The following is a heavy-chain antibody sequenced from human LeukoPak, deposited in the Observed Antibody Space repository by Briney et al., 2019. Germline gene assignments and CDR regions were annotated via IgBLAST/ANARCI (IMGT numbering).Heavy chain of an antibody. CDR2: IYYSGST. CDR3: ARSYYYGMDV. V-gene: IGHV4-59*08. Sequence: SETLSLSCTVSGGSISSYYWSWIRQPPGKGLEWIGYIYYSGSTNYNPSLKSRVTISVDTSKNQFSLKLSSVTAADTAVYYCARSYYYGMDVWGQGTTVTVSS. CDR1: GGSISSYY. J-gene: IGHJ6*02.